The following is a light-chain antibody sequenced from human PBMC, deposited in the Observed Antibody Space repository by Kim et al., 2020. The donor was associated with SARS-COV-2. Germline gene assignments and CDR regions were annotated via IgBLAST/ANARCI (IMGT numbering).Light chain of an antibody. J-gene: IGLJ2*01. CDR1: TGSVTSDHY. V-gene: IGLV7-46*01. Sequence: QAVVTQEPSLTVSPGGTVTLTCGSSTGSVTSDHYPYWFQQKPGQAPRTLIFDTSRIHSWTPARFSGSLLGGKAALTLSGAQPDDEADYYCLLYYSDAQGVFGGGTQLTVL. CDR2: DTS. CDR3: LLYYSDAQGV.